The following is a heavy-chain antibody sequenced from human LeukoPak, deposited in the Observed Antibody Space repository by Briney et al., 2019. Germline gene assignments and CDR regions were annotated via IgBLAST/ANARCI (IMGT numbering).Heavy chain of an antibody. CDR2: IYYSGST. CDR1: GGSISSSSYY. V-gene: IGHV4-39*07. J-gene: IGHJ4*02. Sequence: PSETLSLTCTVSGGSISSSSYYWGWIRQPPGKGLEWIGSIYYSGSTYYNPSLKSRVTISVDTSKNQFSLKLSSVTAADTAVYYCARIEATMIVAGEDWGQGTLVTVSS. CDR3: ARIEATMIVAGED. D-gene: IGHD3-22*01.